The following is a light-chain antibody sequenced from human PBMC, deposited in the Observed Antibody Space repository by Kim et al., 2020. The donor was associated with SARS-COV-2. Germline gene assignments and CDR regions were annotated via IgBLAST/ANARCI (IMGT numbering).Light chain of an antibody. J-gene: IGKJ1*01. V-gene: IGKV3-20*01. CDR3: QQYGSSPPWT. CDR1: QSVSSSY. CDR2: GAS. Sequence: EIVLTQSPGTLSLSPGERATLSCRASQSVSSSYLAWYQQKPGQAPRLLIYGASSRATGIPDRFSGSGSGTDFTLTISRLAPEDFALYYCQQYGSSPPWTFGQGTKVDIK.